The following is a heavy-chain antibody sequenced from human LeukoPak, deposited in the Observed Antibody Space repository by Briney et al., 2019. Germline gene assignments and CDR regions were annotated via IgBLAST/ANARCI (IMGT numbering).Heavy chain of an antibody. CDR1: GYTFTSYD. CDR2: INPNSGGT. D-gene: IGHD2-15*01. CDR3: ARDTGRYCSGGSCSNWFDP. Sequence: ASVKVSCKASGYTFTSYDINWVRQATGQGLEWMGWINPNSGGTNYAQKFQGWVTMTRDTSISTAYMELSRLRSDDTAVYYCARDTGRYCSGGSCSNWFDPWGQGTLVTVPS. V-gene: IGHV1-2*04. J-gene: IGHJ5*02.